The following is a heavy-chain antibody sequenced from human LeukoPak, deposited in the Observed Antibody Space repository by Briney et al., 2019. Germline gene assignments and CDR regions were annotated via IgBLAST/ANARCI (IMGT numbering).Heavy chain of an antibody. CDR1: GFTFDDCA. CDR2: ISWNSGSI. D-gene: IGHD4-17*01. V-gene: IGHV3-9*01. Sequence: GRSLRLSCAASGFTFDDCAMHWVRQAPGKGLEWVSGISWNSGSIGYADSVKGRFTISRDNAKNSLYLQMNSLRAEDTALYYCAKGHSPAGPDYGDYFDYWGQGTLVTVSS. CDR3: AKGHSPAGPDYGDYFDY. J-gene: IGHJ4*02.